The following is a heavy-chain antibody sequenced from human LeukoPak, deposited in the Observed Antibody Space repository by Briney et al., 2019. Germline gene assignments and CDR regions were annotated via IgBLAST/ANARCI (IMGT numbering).Heavy chain of an antibody. D-gene: IGHD5-12*01. Sequence: GASVKVSCKVSGYTLTELSMHWARQAPGKGLEWMGGFDPEDGETIYAQKFQGRVTMTEDTSTDTAYMELSSLRSEDTAVYYCASYYSGYESFDYWGQGTLVTVSS. CDR1: GYTLTELS. V-gene: IGHV1-24*01. CDR2: FDPEDGET. CDR3: ASYYSGYESFDY. J-gene: IGHJ4*02.